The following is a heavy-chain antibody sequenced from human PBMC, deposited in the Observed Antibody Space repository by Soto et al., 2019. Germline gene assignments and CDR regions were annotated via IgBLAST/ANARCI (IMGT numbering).Heavy chain of an antibody. CDR2: FRYSGST. Sequence: SETLSLTCSVSGGSISSSSYCWGWIRQPPGKGLEWVGSFRYSGSTDYNPPLTSRATISLDPDPDHPDPRLGSLTAADPAAFYCAGEPYYAGYSRSFNFWGQGLLVTSPQ. CDR3: AGEPYYAGYSRSFNF. CDR1: GGSISSSSYC. D-gene: IGHD3-3*01. V-gene: IGHV4-39*02. J-gene: IGHJ4*02.